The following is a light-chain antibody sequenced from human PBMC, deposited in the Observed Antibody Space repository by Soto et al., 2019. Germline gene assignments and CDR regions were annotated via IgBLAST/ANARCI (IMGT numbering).Light chain of an antibody. CDR1: QSVSNNY. CDR2: GAS. Sequence: EIVLTQSPGTLPLSPGXRATLSCRASQSVSNNYLAWYQQKPGQAPRLLIYGASNRATGIPDRFSGSGSGADSTLTISRLEPEDFAVYYCQQYGSSGTFGQGTKVDIK. CDR3: QQYGSSGT. J-gene: IGKJ1*01. V-gene: IGKV3-20*01.